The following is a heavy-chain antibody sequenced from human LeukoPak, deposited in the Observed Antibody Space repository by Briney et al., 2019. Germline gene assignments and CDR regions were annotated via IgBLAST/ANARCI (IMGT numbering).Heavy chain of an antibody. CDR3: ARQGLDTAISPHDAFDI. J-gene: IGHJ3*02. V-gene: IGHV4-34*01. CDR1: GGSFSGYY. D-gene: IGHD5-18*01. Sequence: PSETLSLTCAVYGGSFSGYYWSWIRQPPGKGLEWIGEINHSGSTNYNPSLKSRVTISVDTSKNQFSLKLSSVTAADTAVYYCARQGLDTAISPHDAFDIWGQGTMVTVSS. CDR2: INHSGST.